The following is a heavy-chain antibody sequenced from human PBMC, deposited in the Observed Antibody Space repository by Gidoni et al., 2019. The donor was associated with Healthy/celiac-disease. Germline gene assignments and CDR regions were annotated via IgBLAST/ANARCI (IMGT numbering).Heavy chain of an antibody. CDR2: IYSGGRT. D-gene: IGHD2-15*01. J-gene: IGHJ6*02. Sequence: EVQLVESGGGLIQPGGSLRLSCAASGITSSSNYMSWVRLAPGKGLEWVSVIYSGGRTYNADSVKGRFTISRDNSKNTLYLQMNSLRAEDTAVYYCARDRDIVSTYGMDVWGQGTTVTVSS. CDR3: ARDRDIVSTYGMDV. CDR1: GITSSSNY. V-gene: IGHV3-53*01.